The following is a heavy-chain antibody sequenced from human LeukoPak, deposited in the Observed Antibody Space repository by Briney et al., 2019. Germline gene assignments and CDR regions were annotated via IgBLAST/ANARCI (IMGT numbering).Heavy chain of an antibody. CDR3: ARVDREETTTGTFDI. CDR2: INPNSGGT. D-gene: IGHD1-26*01. V-gene: IGHV1-2*02. CDR1: GYTFTGYY. Sequence: ASVKVSCKASGYTFTGYYMHWVRQAPGQRLEWMGWINPNSGGTNYAQKFQGRVTMTRDTSISTDYMELSRLKSDDTAVYYCARVDREETTTGTFDIWGQGTMVTVSS. J-gene: IGHJ3*02.